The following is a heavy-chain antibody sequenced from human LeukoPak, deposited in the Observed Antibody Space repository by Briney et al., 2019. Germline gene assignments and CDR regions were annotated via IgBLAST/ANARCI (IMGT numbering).Heavy chain of an antibody. Sequence: GESLKISCKGSGYTFSNFWIGWVRQMPGKGLEWMGSIYPGGSDTKYSPSFEGQVTFSVDKSITTAYLQWSSLEASDTAMYFCARRDSSGSFLFDYWGQGTLVTVSS. D-gene: IGHD3-22*01. CDR3: ARRDSSGSFLFDY. CDR1: GYTFSNFW. CDR2: IYPGGSDT. V-gene: IGHV5-51*01. J-gene: IGHJ4*02.